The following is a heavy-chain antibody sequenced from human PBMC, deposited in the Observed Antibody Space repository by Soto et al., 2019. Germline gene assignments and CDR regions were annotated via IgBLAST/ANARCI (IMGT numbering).Heavy chain of an antibody. J-gene: IGHJ5*02. CDR2: MNPNSGNT. D-gene: IGHD3-16*01. CDR1: GYTFTSYD. V-gene: IGHV1-8*01. Sequence: QVQLVQSGAEVKKPGASVKVSCKASGYTFTSYDINWVRQATGQGLEWMGWMNPNSGNTGYAQKFQGRVTMTRNTSISTAYMELSSLRSEDTAVYYCARGLPLDFTWGSWFDPWGQGTLVTVSS. CDR3: ARGLPLDFTWGSWFDP.